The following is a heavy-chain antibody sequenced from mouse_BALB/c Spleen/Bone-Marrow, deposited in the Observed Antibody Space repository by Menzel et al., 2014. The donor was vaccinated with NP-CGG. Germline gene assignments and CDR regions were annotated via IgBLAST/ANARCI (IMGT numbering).Heavy chain of an antibody. CDR3: VSYYYGNYFDS. Sequence: EVQLHQSGAELVKPGASVKLSCTASGFNIKDTYMHWVKQRPEQGLEWIGRIDPANGNTKYDPKFQGKATITADTSSNTAYLQLSSLTSEDTAVYYCVSYYYGNYFDSWGQGTTLTVSS. D-gene: IGHD1-1*01. J-gene: IGHJ2*01. CDR1: GFNIKDTY. CDR2: IDPANGNT. V-gene: IGHV14-3*02.